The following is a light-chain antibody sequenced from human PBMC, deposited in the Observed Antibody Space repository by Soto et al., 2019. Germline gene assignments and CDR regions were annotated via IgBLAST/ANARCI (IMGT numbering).Light chain of an antibody. CDR2: GNN. J-gene: IGLJ2*01. CDR1: SSNIGAGYD. CDR3: QSYDSSLSGVA. Sequence: QSVLTQPPSVSGAPGQRVTISCTGSSSNIGAGYDVHWYQQLPGTAPKLLLYGNNHRPSGVPDRFSGSKSGTSASLAITGLQAEDEADYYCQSYDSSLSGVAFGGGTKVTVL. V-gene: IGLV1-40*01.